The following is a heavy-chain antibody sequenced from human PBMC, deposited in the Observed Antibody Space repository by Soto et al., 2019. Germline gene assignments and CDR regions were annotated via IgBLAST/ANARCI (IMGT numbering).Heavy chain of an antibody. V-gene: IGHV4-59*08. CDR1: GGSISSYY. J-gene: IGHJ6*03. D-gene: IGHD3-10*01. Sequence: SETLSLTCNVSGGSISSYYWSWIRQPPGKGLEWIGYIYYTGSTNYNPSLKSRLTISVDTSKNQFSLKLSSVTAADTAVYYCARHPGGFLNYYYVDVWGKGTTVTVSS. CDR2: IYYTGST. CDR3: ARHPGGFLNYYYVDV.